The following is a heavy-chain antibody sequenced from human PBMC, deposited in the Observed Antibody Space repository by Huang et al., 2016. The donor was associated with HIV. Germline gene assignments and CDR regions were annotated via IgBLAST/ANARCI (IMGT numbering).Heavy chain of an antibody. J-gene: IGHJ5*02. CDR3: ARGVPSVTTDENWFDP. CDR2: INRGGSN. D-gene: IGHD4-17*01. CDR1: GGSFSTFS. Sequence: QVQLQQWGAGLLKPSETLSLTCAVYGGSFSTFSWTWIRQPPGKGLAWIGEINRGGSNNYHPSRKSRVTISLDTSKKQFSLKLSSVTAADTSVYYCARGVPSVTTDENWFDPWGQGTLVIVSS. V-gene: IGHV4-34*01.